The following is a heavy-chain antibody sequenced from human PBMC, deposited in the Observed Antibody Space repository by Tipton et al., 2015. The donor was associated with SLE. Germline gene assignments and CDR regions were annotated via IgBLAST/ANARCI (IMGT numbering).Heavy chain of an antibody. V-gene: IGHV4-31*03. Sequence: TLSLTCTVSGGSISRNGYYWSWIRQHPGKGLEWIGHIYYSGNTYYNPSLKSRVTMSVDTSYNQFSLKLSSVSAADTAVYYCARGAGYSGTSGYSFDHWGQGALVTVSS. J-gene: IGHJ4*02. D-gene: IGHD3-22*01. CDR3: ARGAGYSGTSGYSFDH. CDR2: IYYSGNT. CDR1: GGSISRNGYY.